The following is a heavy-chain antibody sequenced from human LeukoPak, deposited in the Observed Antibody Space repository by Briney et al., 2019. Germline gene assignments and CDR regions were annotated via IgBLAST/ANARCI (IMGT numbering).Heavy chain of an antibody. Sequence: GGSLRLSCAASGFTFSSYAMSWVRQAPGKGLEWVSAISGSGGSTYYADSVKGRFTISRDNSKNTLYLQMNSLRAEDTAVYYCAKSHRDIVVVPAARDDYWGQGTLVTVSS. D-gene: IGHD2-2*01. CDR3: AKSHRDIVVVPAARDDY. CDR1: GFTFSSYA. V-gene: IGHV3-23*01. J-gene: IGHJ4*02. CDR2: ISGSGGST.